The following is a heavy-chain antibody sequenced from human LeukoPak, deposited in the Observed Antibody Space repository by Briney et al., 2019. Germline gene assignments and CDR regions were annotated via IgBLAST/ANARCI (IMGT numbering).Heavy chain of an antibody. J-gene: IGHJ4*02. D-gene: IGHD6-19*01. V-gene: IGHV3-21*01. CDR3: ARDSAGYSSGQRPFDY. CDR2: ISSSSSYI. CDR1: GFTFSSYS. Sequence: GGSLRLSCVASGFTFSSYSMNWVRQAPGKGLEWVSSISSSSSYIYYADSVKGRFTISRDNAKNSLYLQMNSLRAEDTAVYYCARDSAGYSSGQRPFDYWGQGTLVTVSS.